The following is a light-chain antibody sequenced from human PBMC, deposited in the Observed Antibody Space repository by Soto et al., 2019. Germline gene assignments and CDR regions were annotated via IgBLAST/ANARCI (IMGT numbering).Light chain of an antibody. Sequence: EIVLTQSPGTLSLSPGERATLSCRASQSVSSSYLAWYQQKPGQAPRLLIYGASSRATGIPDRFSGSGSGTDFTLTISRLEPEDFAVYYCQQYVSSPPLTFGQGTRVDIK. CDR3: QQYVSSPPLT. CDR1: QSVSSSY. J-gene: IGKJ1*01. V-gene: IGKV3-20*01. CDR2: GAS.